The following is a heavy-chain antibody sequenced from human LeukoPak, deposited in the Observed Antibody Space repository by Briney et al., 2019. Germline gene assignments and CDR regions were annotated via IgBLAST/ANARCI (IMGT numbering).Heavy chain of an antibody. J-gene: IGHJ4*02. Sequence: GGSLRLSCAASGISVSSTYMSWIRQAPGKGLEWVLVLYSDGSTYYADSVKGRFTISRDNSKNTVYLQMNSLRAEDTAVYYCARGADRGYGGYDVDYWGQGTLVTVSS. V-gene: IGHV3-66*01. D-gene: IGHD5-12*01. CDR1: GISVSSTY. CDR3: ARGADRGYGGYDVDY. CDR2: LYSDGST.